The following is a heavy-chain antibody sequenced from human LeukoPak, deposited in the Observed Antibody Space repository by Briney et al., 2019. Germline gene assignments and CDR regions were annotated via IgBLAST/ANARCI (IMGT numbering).Heavy chain of an antibody. J-gene: IGHJ6*02. CDR2: INGDGGRT. Sequence: GGSLRLSCAASGFTFRNYAMSWVRHSPGKGLEWVSAINGDGGRTYYADSVKGRFTISRDNFRKTLFLEMNSLRAEDTAVYYCAKDATDFNCYHDMDVWGQGTTVTVSS. CDR1: GFTFRNYA. CDR3: AKDATDFNCYHDMDV. V-gene: IGHV3-23*01.